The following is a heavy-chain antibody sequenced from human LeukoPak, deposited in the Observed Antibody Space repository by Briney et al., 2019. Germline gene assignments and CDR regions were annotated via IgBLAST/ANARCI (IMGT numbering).Heavy chain of an antibody. J-gene: IGHJ4*02. CDR1: GYSFSRYW. Sequence: GEPLKISCKSSGYSFSRYWIGLGRQMPGKGLEWMGNIYPGDFGTRYSPSFQGQVTISADKSISPAYLQWSSLKDSATAMYYSERLGVGVKFDYWGQGTLVTVSS. V-gene: IGHV5-51*01. CDR2: IYPGDFGT. CDR3: ERLGVGVKFDY. D-gene: IGHD2-15*01.